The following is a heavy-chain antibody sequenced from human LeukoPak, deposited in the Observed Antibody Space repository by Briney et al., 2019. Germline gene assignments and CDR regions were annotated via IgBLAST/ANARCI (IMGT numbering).Heavy chain of an antibody. CDR2: IYYSGST. Sequence: SETLSLTCTVSGGSISSYYWSWIRQPPGKGLEWIGYIYYSGSTNYNPSLKSRVTISVDTSKNQFSLKLTSVTAADTAVYYCASAYYDSSAPVYWGQGTLVTVSS. CDR3: ASAYYDSSAPVY. CDR1: GGSISSYY. V-gene: IGHV4-59*01. J-gene: IGHJ4*02. D-gene: IGHD3-22*01.